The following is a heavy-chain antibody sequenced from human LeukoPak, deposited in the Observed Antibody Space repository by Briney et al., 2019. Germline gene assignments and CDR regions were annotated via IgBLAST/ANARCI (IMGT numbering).Heavy chain of an antibody. Sequence: SETLSLTFAVYGGSFSDYYWSWIRQPPGKGLEWIGEINHSGSTNYNASLKSRVTISVDTSKNQFSLKLSSVTAADTAVYYCAREEDCSGGICYLGNAFDVWGQGTMVTVSS. J-gene: IGHJ3*01. CDR1: GGSFSDYY. CDR2: INHSGST. V-gene: IGHV4-34*01. CDR3: AREEDCSGGICYLGNAFDV. D-gene: IGHD2-15*01.